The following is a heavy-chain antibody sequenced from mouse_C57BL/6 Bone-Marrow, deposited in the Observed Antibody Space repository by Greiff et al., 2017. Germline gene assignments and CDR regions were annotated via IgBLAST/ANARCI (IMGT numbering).Heavy chain of an antibody. V-gene: IGHV5-17*01. D-gene: IGHD6-2*01. CDR2: ISSGSSTI. CDR1: GFTFSDYG. Sequence: EVQLMESGGGLVKPGGSLKLSCAASGFTFSDYGMHWVRQAPEKGLEWVAYISSGSSTIYYADTVKGRFTISRDNAKNTLFLQMTSVRSEDTAMYYCARSLAWFAYWGQGTLVTVSA. CDR3: ARSLAWFAY. J-gene: IGHJ3*01.